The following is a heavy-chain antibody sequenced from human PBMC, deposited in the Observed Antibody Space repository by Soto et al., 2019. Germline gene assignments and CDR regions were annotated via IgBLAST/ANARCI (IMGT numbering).Heavy chain of an antibody. CDR2: ISSSSSYI. Sequence: GGSLRLSCAASGFTFSSYSMNWVRQAPGKGLEWVSSISSSSSYIYYADSVKGRFTISRDNAKNSLYLQMNSLRAEDTAVYYCARDYAEVDGYSYGYWNGGAFDIWGQGTMVTISS. V-gene: IGHV3-21*01. CDR3: ARDYAEVDGYSYGYWNGGAFDI. J-gene: IGHJ3*02. D-gene: IGHD5-18*01. CDR1: GFTFSSYS.